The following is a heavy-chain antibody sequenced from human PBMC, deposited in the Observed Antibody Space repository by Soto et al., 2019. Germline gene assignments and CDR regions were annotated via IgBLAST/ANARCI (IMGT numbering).Heavy chain of an antibody. J-gene: IGHJ6*02. Sequence: HPGGSLRLSCAASGFTFSSYWMHWVRQAPGKGLVWVSRINSDGSSTSYADSVKGRFTISRDNAKNTLYLQMNSLRAEDTAVYYCATEAPPYYYYYGMDVWGQGTTVTVSS. CDR2: INSDGSST. CDR1: GFTFSSYW. V-gene: IGHV3-74*01. CDR3: ATEAPPYYYYYGMDV.